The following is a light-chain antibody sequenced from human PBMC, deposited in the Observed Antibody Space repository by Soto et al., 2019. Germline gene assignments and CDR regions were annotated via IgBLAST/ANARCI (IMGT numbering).Light chain of an antibody. CDR3: CSYAGSPRYV. CDR2: DVS. J-gene: IGLJ1*01. Sequence: QSALTQPRSVSGSPGQSVTISCTGTSSDVGGYNYVSWYQQHPGTAPKVMIYDVSERPSGVPDRFSGSKSGNTASLTISGLQAEDAADYYCCSYAGSPRYVFGTGTKVTVL. V-gene: IGLV2-11*01. CDR1: SSDVGGYNY.